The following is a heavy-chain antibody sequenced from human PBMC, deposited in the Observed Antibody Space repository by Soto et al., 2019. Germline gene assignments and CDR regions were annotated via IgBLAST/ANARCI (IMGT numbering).Heavy chain of an antibody. D-gene: IGHD3-16*01. CDR2: IWYDGSNK. J-gene: IGHJ4*02. CDR1: GFTFSNYG. V-gene: IGHV3-33*01. CDR3: ARDLSGPLDY. Sequence: QVQLVESGGGVVQPGRSLRLSCAASGFTFSNYGMHWVRQAPGKGLEWVAGIWYDGSNKFYADSVKGRFTISRDTSKNTLYLQMNRLRVEDTAVYYCARDLSGPLDYWGQGTLVTVSS.